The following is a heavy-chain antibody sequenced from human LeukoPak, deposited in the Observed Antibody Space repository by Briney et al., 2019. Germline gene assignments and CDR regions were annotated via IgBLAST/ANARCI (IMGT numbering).Heavy chain of an antibody. Sequence: GESLKISCKGSGYSFTSYWIGWVRQMPGKGPEWMGIIHPPDSDTRYSPSFQGQVTISADKSISTAYLQWNSLKASDTAMYYCARWGGYCTGGSCYPLYYFDSWGQGTLVTVSS. CDR2: IHPPDSDT. CDR3: ARWGGYCTGGSCYPLYYFDS. CDR1: GYSFTSYW. J-gene: IGHJ4*02. V-gene: IGHV5-51*01. D-gene: IGHD2-15*01.